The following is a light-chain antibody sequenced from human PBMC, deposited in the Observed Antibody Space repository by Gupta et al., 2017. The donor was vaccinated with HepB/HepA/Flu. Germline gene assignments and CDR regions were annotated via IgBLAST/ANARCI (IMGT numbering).Light chain of an antibody. CDR2: GVS. V-gene: IGKV1-33*01. Sequence: DIDLTQSPSSLSASLADRFSITCESSRDIRNFLNWYQQTPGRAPRLLLYGVSNLYEGVPSRFSGSGSGTXFILTIXSLQPEDVAIYYCQQYNNLPYTFGXGT. J-gene: IGKJ2*01. CDR1: RDIRNF. CDR3: QQYNNLPYT.